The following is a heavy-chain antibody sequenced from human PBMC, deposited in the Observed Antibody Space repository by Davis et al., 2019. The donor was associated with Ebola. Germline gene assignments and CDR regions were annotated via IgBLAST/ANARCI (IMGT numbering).Heavy chain of an antibody. D-gene: IGHD6-19*01. Sequence: PSETLSLTCAVYGGSFSGYYWSWIRQTPGKGLEWIGEINHSGSTNYNPSLKSRATISIDTSKNQFSLKLNSMTAADTALYYSARRGSGWSHWGQGTLVTVSS. J-gene: IGHJ4*02. CDR1: GGSFSGYY. V-gene: IGHV4-34*01. CDR2: INHSGST. CDR3: ARRGSGWSH.